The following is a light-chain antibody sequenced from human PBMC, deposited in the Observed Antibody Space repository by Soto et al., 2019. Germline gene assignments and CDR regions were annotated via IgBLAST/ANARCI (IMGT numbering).Light chain of an antibody. CDR1: QSISNW. CDR2: HAS. Sequence: IQMTQSPSTLPASVGDRVTITCRASQSISNWLAWYQQKPGTAPKVLIYHASNLQSGVPSRFSGSGSGTEFTLTISSLQSVDFAVYYCQQYDNWPQTFGQGTKVDIK. V-gene: IGKV1-5*01. J-gene: IGKJ1*01. CDR3: QQYDNWPQT.